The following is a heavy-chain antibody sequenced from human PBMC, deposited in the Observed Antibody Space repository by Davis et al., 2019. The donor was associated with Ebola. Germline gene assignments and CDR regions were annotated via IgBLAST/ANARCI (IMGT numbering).Heavy chain of an antibody. Sequence: GESLKISCEASGFTFSPYWMHWVRQPPGKGLMWVSRLNSDESTTTYADSAKGRFTISRDNAKNTLFLQMSSLRVEDTAVYYCAREDYGNTRFDYWGRGILVTVSS. V-gene: IGHV3-74*03. J-gene: IGHJ4*02. CDR3: AREDYGNTRFDY. D-gene: IGHD4/OR15-4a*01. CDR1: GFTFSPYW. CDR2: LNSDESTT.